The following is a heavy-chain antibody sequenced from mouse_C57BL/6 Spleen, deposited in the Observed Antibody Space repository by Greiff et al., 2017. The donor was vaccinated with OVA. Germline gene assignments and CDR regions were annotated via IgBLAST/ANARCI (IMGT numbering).Heavy chain of an antibody. Sequence: EVQVVESGGGLVKPGGSLKLSCAASGFTFSSYAMSWVRQTPEKRLEWVATISDGGSYTYYPDNVKGRFTISRDNAKNNLYLQMSHLKSEDTAMYYCAREGAPYAMDYWGQGTSVTVSS. V-gene: IGHV5-4*01. CDR1: GFTFSSYA. J-gene: IGHJ4*01. CDR3: AREGAPYAMDY. CDR2: ISDGGSYT.